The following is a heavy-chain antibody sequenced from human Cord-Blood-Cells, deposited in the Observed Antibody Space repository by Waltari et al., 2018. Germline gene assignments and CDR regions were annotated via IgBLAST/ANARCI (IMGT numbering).Heavy chain of an antibody. V-gene: IGHV4-39*01. CDR1: GGSISSSRYY. CDR2: IYYSGST. J-gene: IGHJ4*02. CDR3: ARSFTIFGVVIGPFDY. Sequence: QLQLQESGPGLVKPSETLSLTCTVSGGSISSSRYYWGWIRQPPGQGLEWIGSIYYSGSTYYNPSLKSRVTISVDTSKNQFSLKLSSVTAADTAVYYCARSFTIFGVVIGPFDYWGQGTLVTVSS. D-gene: IGHD3-3*01.